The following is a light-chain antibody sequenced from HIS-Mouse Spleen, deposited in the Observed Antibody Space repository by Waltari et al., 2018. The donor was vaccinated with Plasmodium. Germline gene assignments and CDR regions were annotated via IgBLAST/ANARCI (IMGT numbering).Light chain of an antibody. CDR2: GAS. CDR3: QQYGSTPYT. Sequence: EIVLTQSPGTPSLSPGERATLSCRASHSVSSSYLAWQQQKPGQAPRLLIHGASSRATGIPDRLSGSGSGTDFTITISRLEPEDFAVYYCQQYGSTPYTFGQGTKLEIK. CDR1: HSVSSSY. V-gene: IGKV3-20*01. J-gene: IGKJ2*01.